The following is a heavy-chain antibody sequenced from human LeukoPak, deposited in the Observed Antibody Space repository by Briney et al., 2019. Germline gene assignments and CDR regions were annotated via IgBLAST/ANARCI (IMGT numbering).Heavy chain of an antibody. CDR3: ARDSGYESFDY. D-gene: IGHD5-12*01. Sequence: GGSLRLSCAASGFSFSDYYMSWIRQAPGKGLEWVSYISSSGSTIYYADSVKGRFTISRDNAKNSLFLQMNSLRAEDTAVYYCARDSGYESFDYWGQGTLVTVSS. J-gene: IGHJ4*02. CDR2: ISSSGSTI. V-gene: IGHV3-11*04. CDR1: GFSFSDYY.